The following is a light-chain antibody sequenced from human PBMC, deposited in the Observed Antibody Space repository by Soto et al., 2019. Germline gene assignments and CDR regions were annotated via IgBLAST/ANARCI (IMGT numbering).Light chain of an antibody. CDR2: GVS. CDR1: QNVNNN. CDR3: QQSSKWPLA. Sequence: EIVMTQSPVTLSMSPGERAALSCSASQNVNNNLAWYQQKPGQAPRLLIYGVSARGTGVPARFRGSGSGTEVTFSISSLQSEDFAVYYCQQSSKWPLAFGGGTRVEI. J-gene: IGKJ5*01. V-gene: IGKV3-15*01.